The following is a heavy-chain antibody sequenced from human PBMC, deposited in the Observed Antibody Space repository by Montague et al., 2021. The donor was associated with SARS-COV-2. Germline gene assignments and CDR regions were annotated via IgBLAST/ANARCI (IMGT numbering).Heavy chain of an antibody. CDR2: IYYSGST. Sequence: SETLSLTCTVSGGSISSSSYYWGWIRQPPGKGLEWIGSIYYSGSTYYNPSLKSRVTISVDTSKNQFSLKLSSVTAADTAVYYCARDSAPSITIFGVVIRQQTPRYYYYGMDVWGQGTTVTVSS. V-gene: IGHV4-39*07. J-gene: IGHJ6*02. CDR3: ARDSAPSITIFGVVIRQQTPRYYYYGMDV. D-gene: IGHD3-3*01. CDR1: GGSISSSSYY.